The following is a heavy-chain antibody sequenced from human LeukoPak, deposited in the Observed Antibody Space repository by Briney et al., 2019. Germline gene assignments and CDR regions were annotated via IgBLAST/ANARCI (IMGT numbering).Heavy chain of an antibody. V-gene: IGHV3-30*02. CDR2: IRYDGSTQ. CDR3: AKEGEITIIGVVSGESIDV. D-gene: IGHD3-3*01. J-gene: IGHJ6*04. Sequence: GGSPRLSCAASGFVFSSFGMHWVRQAPGKGLEWVAFIRYDGSTQYYADSVKGRFTISRDNSKNTLYLQLNSLRAEDTAVYYCAKEGEITIIGVVSGESIDVWGKGTTVTVSS. CDR1: GFVFSSFG.